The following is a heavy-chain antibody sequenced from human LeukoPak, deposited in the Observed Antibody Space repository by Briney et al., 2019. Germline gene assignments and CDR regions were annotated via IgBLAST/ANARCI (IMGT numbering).Heavy chain of an antibody. CDR1: GFALSNYW. D-gene: IGHD6-19*01. V-gene: IGHV3-74*01. CDR3: ARAYSSGSILGIRLDYFDH. J-gene: IGHJ4*02. CDR2: INFDGSST. Sequence: GGSLRLSCAASGFALSNYWMHWVRQVAGKGRGWVSRINFDGSSTNYADSVRGRFTISRENARNTLFLQMHSLRAEDTAVYYCARAYSSGSILGIRLDYFDHWGPGALVTVSS.